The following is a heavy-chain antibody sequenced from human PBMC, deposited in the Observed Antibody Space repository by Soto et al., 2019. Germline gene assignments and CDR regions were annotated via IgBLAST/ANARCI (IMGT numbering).Heavy chain of an antibody. J-gene: IGHJ5*02. V-gene: IGHV2-26*01. D-gene: IGHD3-10*01. CDR1: GFSLSNTRMG. CDR2: IFSNDEK. Sequence: QVTLKVSGPVLVKPTETLTLTCTVSGFSLSNTRMGVSWIRQPPGKALEWLAHIFSNDEKSYSTSLKSSLTISKDTSKSQVVLSMTNMDPVDTATYYCTRIEKGSATYTWGQGTLVTVSS. CDR3: TRIEKGSATYT.